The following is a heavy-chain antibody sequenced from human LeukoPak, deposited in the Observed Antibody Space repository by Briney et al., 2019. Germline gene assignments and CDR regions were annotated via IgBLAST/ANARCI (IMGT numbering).Heavy chain of an antibody. CDR2: INPNSGGT. D-gene: IGHD2-2*01. Sequence: ASVKVSCKASGYTFTGYYMHWVRQAPGQGLEWMGWINPNSGGTNYAQKFQGRVTMTRDTSISTAYMELSRLRSDDTAVYYCARDLSRQACSSTSCLFNYSYGMDVWGQGTTVTVSS. V-gene: IGHV1-2*02. CDR1: GYTFTGYY. J-gene: IGHJ6*02. CDR3: ARDLSRQACSSTSCLFNYSYGMDV.